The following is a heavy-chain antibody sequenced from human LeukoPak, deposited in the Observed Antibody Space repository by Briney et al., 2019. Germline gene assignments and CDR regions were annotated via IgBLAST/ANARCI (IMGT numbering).Heavy chain of an antibody. J-gene: IGHJ4*02. CDR1: GFTFSSYW. CDR2: INSDGSSV. CDR3: ARDGGY. Sequence: GGSLRLSCAASGFTFSSYWMHWARQAPGQGPVWVSRINSDGSSVSYAEDAKGRFTISRDNAKNTLYLQMNSLRAEDTAVYYCARDGGYWGQGTLVTVSS. V-gene: IGHV3-74*01. D-gene: IGHD3-10*01.